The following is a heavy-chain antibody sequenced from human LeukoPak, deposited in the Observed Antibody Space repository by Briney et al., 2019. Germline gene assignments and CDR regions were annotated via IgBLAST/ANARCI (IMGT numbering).Heavy chain of an antibody. D-gene: IGHD3-3*01. CDR1: GFFFDDYG. CDR3: VTDGDVWSGLDL. Sequence: GRSLRLSCAASGFFFDDYGMHWVRQVPGKGLEWVSGISWQSNTRKYADSVRGRFTISRDNAKNSLYLQMNSLKLEDTALYYCVTDGDVWSGLDLGGQGTMGTVS. V-gene: IGHV3-9*01. J-gene: IGHJ6*02. CDR2: ISWQSNTR.